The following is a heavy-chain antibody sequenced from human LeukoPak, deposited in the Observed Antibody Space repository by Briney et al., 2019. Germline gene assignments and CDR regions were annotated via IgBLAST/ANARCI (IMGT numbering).Heavy chain of an antibody. D-gene: IGHD3-22*01. V-gene: IGHV3-74*01. CDR1: GFTFSTYW. J-gene: IGHJ1*01. CDR2: IKSDGGT. Sequence: GGSLRLSCAASGFTFSTYWMHWVRQAPGKGRVWVSRIKSDGGTNYADSVKGQFTISRDNAKKTVSLQMNSLRPEDTGVYYCARAPSEIGGYYPEYFRHWGQGTLVTVSS. CDR3: ARAPSEIGGYYPEYFRH.